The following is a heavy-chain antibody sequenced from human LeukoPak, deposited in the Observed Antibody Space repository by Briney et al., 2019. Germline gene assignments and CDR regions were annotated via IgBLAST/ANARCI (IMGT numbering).Heavy chain of an antibody. D-gene: IGHD3-16*01. CDR1: GFTFGDYV. CDR2: IRSKAYGGTT. CDR3: TRRYVRDAFDI. V-gene: IGHV3-49*04. J-gene: IGHJ3*02. Sequence: AGGSLRLSCTASGFTFGDYVMSWVRQAPGKGLEWVGFIRSKAYGGTTKNAASVKGRFTISRDDSRSIAYLQMNSLKTEDTAVYYCTRRYVRDAFDIWGQGTMVTVSS.